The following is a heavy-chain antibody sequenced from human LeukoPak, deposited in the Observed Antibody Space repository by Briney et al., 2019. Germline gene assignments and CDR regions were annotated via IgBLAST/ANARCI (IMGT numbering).Heavy chain of an antibody. V-gene: IGHV1-18*01. D-gene: IGHD3-22*01. J-gene: IGHJ4*02. CDR2: ISAYNGNT. CDR3: ARDGTDYYDSSGYYSPDY. Sequence: GASVKVSCKASGYTFTSYGISWVRQAPGQGLEWMGWISAYNGNTNYAQKLQGRVTMTTDTSTSTAYMGLRSLRSDDTAVYYCARDGTDYYDSSGYYSPDYWGQGTLVTVSS. CDR1: GYTFTSYG.